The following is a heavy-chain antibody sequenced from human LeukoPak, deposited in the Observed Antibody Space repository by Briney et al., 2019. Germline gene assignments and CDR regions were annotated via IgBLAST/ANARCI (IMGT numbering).Heavy chain of an antibody. CDR2: ISGSGGRT. Sequence: GGSMRLSCAASGFTFSSYAMSWVRQAPGKGLEWGSAISGSGGRTYYADSVKGRFTISRDNSKNTLYLQMNSLRAEDTAVYYCAGVGYWNYWGQGTLVTVSS. J-gene: IGHJ4*02. CDR1: GFTFSSYA. V-gene: IGHV3-23*01. D-gene: IGHD2-15*01. CDR3: AGVGYWNY.